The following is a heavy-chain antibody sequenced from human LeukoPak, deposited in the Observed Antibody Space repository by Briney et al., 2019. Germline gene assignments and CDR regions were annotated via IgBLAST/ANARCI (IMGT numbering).Heavy chain of an antibody. CDR2: TSSSSSYI. J-gene: IGHJ4*02. Sequence: PGGSLRLSCAASGFTFSSYSMNWVRQAPGKGLEWVSSTSSSSSYIYYADSVKGRFTISRDNAKNSLYLKMNSLRAEDTAVYYCARSFLSIAAAATDYWGQGTLVTVSS. D-gene: IGHD6-13*01. CDR1: GFTFSSYS. CDR3: ARSFLSIAAAATDY. V-gene: IGHV3-21*01.